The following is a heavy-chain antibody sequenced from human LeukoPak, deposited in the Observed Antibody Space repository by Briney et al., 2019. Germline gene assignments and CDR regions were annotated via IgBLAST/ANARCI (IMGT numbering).Heavy chain of an antibody. CDR1: GFTFNDYA. Sequence: GGSLRLSCAASGFTFNDYAMHWVRHAPGKGLEWVSLISGDGGDRKYADSVKGRFTISRDNSKNSLYLQMNSLRIEDFALYYCAKDTDSRPGYSSGYYDYWGQETLVTVSS. CDR2: ISGDGGDR. CDR3: AKDTDSRPGYSSGYYDY. V-gene: IGHV3-43*02. J-gene: IGHJ4*02. D-gene: IGHD6-19*01.